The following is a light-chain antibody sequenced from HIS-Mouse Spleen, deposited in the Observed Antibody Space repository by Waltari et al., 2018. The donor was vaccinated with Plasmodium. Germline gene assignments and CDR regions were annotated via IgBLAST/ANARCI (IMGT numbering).Light chain of an antibody. J-gene: IGKJ1*01. Sequence: DIQMTQSPSSLSASVGDRVTITCRASQSISSYLNWYQQKPGKAPKLLIYAASSLHSGVPSRFSGSGSGTDFTLSSSSLQPEDFATYYCQQSYSTWTFGQGTKVEIK. CDR2: AAS. V-gene: IGKV1-39*01. CDR3: QQSYSTWT. CDR1: QSISSY.